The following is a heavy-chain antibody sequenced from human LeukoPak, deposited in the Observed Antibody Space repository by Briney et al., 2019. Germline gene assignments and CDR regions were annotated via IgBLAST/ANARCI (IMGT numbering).Heavy chain of an antibody. Sequence: GGSLRLSCAASGFTFSTYSMNWVRQAPGKGLEWVSYISSSSSGIYYTDSVKGRFTISRDNAKNALYLQMNSLRAEDTAVYYCGRGYFDSSSSPTGDYWGQGTLVTVSS. CDR3: GRGYFDSSSSPTGDY. CDR1: GFTFSTYS. V-gene: IGHV3-48*01. J-gene: IGHJ4*02. D-gene: IGHD3-22*01. CDR2: ISSSSSGI.